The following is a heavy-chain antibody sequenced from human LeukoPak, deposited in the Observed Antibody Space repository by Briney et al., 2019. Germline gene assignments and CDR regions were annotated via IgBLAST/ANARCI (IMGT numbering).Heavy chain of an antibody. Sequence: ASVKVSCKASGYTFTGYCMHWVRQAPGQGLEWMGWINPNSGGTNYAQTFQGRVTMTRDTSISTAYMELSRLRSDDTAVYYCARDPSVVVVAATLDYWGQGTLVTVSS. CDR2: INPNSGGT. CDR3: ARDPSVVVVAATLDY. V-gene: IGHV1-2*02. J-gene: IGHJ4*02. D-gene: IGHD2-15*01. CDR1: GYTFTGYC.